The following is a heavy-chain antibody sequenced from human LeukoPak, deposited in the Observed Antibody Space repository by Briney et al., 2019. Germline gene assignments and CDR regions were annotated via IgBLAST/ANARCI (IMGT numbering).Heavy chain of an antibody. Sequence: GGSLRLSCTASGFTFDDYTLTWVRQAPGKGLEWVGFIRTKPYGGTADYAASVKGRFTISRDDSKSIAYLQLNSLNTDDTALYFCSRGWFSRYCTGGSCHLDSWGQGALVTVSS. CDR1: GFTFDDYT. V-gene: IGHV3-49*04. J-gene: IGHJ1*01. CDR2: IRTKPYGGTA. D-gene: IGHD2-8*02. CDR3: SRGWFSRYCTGGSCHLDS.